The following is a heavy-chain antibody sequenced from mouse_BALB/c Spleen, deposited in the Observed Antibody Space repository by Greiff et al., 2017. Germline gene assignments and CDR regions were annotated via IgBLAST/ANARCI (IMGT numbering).Heavy chain of an antibody. J-gene: IGHJ2*01. CDR3: ARDLGRGDFDY. CDR1: GYTFTSYW. V-gene: IGHV1S132*01. D-gene: IGHD4-1*01. Sequence: VKLVESGAELVKPGASVKLSCKTSGYTFTSYWIQWVKQRPGQGLGWIGEIFPGTGTTYYNEKFKGKATLTIDTSSSTAYMQLSSLTSEDSAVYFCARDLGRGDFDYWGQGTTLTVSS. CDR2: IFPGTGTT.